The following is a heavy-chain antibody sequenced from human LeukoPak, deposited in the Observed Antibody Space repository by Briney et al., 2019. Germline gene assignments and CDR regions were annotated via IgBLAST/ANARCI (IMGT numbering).Heavy chain of an antibody. V-gene: IGHV3-30*18. D-gene: IGHD3-10*01. CDR1: GFTFSSYG. CDR3: AKDGPHYYGSGSYYNSYYGMDV. J-gene: IGHJ6*02. Sequence: GTSLRLSCAGSGFTFSSYGMHWVRQAPGMGLEWVAVISYDGGNKYYADSVMGRFTISRDNSKNTLDLQMNSLRADDTAVYFCAKDGPHYYGSGSYYNSYYGMDVWGQGTTVIVSS. CDR2: ISYDGGNK.